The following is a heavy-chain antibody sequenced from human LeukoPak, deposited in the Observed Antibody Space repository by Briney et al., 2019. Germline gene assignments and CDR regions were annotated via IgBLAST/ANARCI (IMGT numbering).Heavy chain of an antibody. V-gene: IGHV5-51*01. D-gene: IGHD2-8*01. J-gene: IGHJ4*02. CDR1: GYSFTSYW. CDR3: ARLVCTNGVCHTLDY. Sequence: GESLKISCKGSGYSFTSYWIGWVRQMPGKGLEWMGIIYPGDSDTRYSPSFQGQVTISADKSISTAYLQWSSLKASDTAMYYCARLVCTNGVCHTLDYWGQGTLVTVSS. CDR2: IYPGDSDT.